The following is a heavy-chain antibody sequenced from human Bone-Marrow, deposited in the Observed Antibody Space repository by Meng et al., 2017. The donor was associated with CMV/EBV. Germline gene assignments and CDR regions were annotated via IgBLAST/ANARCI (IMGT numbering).Heavy chain of an antibody. Sequence: SETLSLTCTVSGGSISSSNYFWGWIRQPPGKGLEWIGSVYYSGSTYQNPSLKSRVIISVDTSKNQFSLRLSSVTTADTAVYYCARQYCSSTSCYFISGFDPWGQGTRVTVSS. CDR2: VYYSGST. CDR3: ARQYCSSTSCYFISGFDP. V-gene: IGHV4-39*01. D-gene: IGHD2-2*01. CDR1: GGSISSSNYF. J-gene: IGHJ5*02.